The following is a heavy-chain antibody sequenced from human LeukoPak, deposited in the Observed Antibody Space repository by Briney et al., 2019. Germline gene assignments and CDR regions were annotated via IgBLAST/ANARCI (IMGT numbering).Heavy chain of an antibody. CDR3: TREVWGSTFPDY. CDR2: THHSGAT. CDR1: GYSISSGYF. D-gene: IGHD7-27*01. V-gene: IGHV4-38-2*02. J-gene: IGHJ4*02. Sequence: SETLSLTCSVSGYSISSGYFWGWIRQPPGKGPEWIATTHHSGATYYNPSLKSRVPLSVDTSKNQVSLKMTSVTAADTAVYYCTREVWGSTFPDYWGQGTLVTVSS.